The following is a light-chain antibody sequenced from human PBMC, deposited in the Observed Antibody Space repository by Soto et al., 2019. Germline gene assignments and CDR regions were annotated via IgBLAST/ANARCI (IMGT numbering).Light chain of an antibody. CDR2: GAS. J-gene: IGKJ3*01. CDR3: HQRSNWPPFT. V-gene: IGKV3-11*01. CDR1: QSVSTY. Sequence: EVVLTQSPATLSLSPGERATLSCRASQSVSTYLAWYQQKPGQPPRLLIYGASNRATGTPARFSGSGSGTDFTLTISSLEPEDFAVYYGHQRSNWPPFTFGPGTKVEIK.